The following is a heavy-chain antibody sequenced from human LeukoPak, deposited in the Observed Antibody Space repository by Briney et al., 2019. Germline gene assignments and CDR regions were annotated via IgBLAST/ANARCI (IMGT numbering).Heavy chain of an antibody. CDR3: AKDTGSGWYLSMVFDY. D-gene: IGHD6-19*01. CDR2: ISYDGSNK. Sequence: PGGSLRLSCGASGFTFSSYGMHWVRQAPGKGLEWVAVISYDGSNKYYADSVKGRFTISRDNSKNTLYLQMNSLRAEDTAVYYCAKDTGSGWYLSMVFDYWGQGTLVTVSS. CDR1: GFTFSSYG. V-gene: IGHV3-30*18. J-gene: IGHJ4*02.